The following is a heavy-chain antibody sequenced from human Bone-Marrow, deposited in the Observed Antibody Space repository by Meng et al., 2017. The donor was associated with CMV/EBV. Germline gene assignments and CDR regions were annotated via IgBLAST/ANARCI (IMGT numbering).Heavy chain of an antibody. CDR2: IGTAGDT. CDR1: GFTFSSND. J-gene: IGHJ5*02. Sequence: GGSLRLSCAASGFTFSSNDMHWVRQTTGKGLEWVSAIGTAGDTYYPGSVKGRFTISRENAKNSFYLQMNSLRAGDTAVYYCARDRESVVVPVSLQEGFDPWGQGILVTVSS. D-gene: IGHD2-2*01. V-gene: IGHV3-13*01. CDR3: ARDRESVVVPVSLQEGFDP.